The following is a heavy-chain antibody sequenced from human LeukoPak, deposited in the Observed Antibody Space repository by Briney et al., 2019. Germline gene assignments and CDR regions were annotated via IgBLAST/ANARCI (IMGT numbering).Heavy chain of an antibody. V-gene: IGHV3-15*01. CDR1: GFTFSDHN. CDR3: TTGAYDILTGYYDWYFDL. J-gene: IGHJ2*01. CDR2: IKSNTDGGTT. D-gene: IGHD3-9*01. Sequence: PGGSLRLSCAASGFTFSDHNMDWVRQAPGKGLEWVGRIKSNTDGGTTDYAAPVKGRFTISRDDSKNTLYLQMNSLKTEDTAVYYCTTGAYDILTGYYDWYFDLWGRGTLVTVSS.